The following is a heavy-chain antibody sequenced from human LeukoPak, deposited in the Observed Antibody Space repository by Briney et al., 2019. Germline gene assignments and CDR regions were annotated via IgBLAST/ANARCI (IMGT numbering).Heavy chain of an antibody. V-gene: IGHV5-51*01. CDR1: GYSFTSYW. D-gene: IGHD2-2*01. Sequence: RGESLKISCKGSGYSFTSYWIGWVRQMPGKGLEWMGIIYPGDSDTRYSPSFQGRVTISADKSISTAYLQWSSLKASDTAMYYCARGDQLPISAFDYWGQGTLVTVSS. CDR3: ARGDQLPISAFDY. J-gene: IGHJ4*02. CDR2: IYPGDSDT.